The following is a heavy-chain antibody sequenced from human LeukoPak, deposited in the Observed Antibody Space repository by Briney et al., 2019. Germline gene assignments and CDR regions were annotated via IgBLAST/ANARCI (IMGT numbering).Heavy chain of an antibody. CDR2: ISGSGGST. V-gene: IGHV3-23*01. J-gene: IGHJ4*02. Sequence: HPGGSLRLSCAASGFTFSSYAMSWVRQAPGKGLEWVSAISGSGGSTYYADSVKGRFTISRDNSKNTLYLQMNSLGAEDTAVYYCAKVRSGSYPRYFDYWGQGTLVTVSS. CDR3: AKVRSGSYPRYFDY. D-gene: IGHD1-26*01. CDR1: GFTFSSYA.